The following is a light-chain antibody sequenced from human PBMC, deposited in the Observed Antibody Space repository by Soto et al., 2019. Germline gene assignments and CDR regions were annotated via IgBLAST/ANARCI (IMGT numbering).Light chain of an antibody. CDR1: SSNIGSFYD. CDR3: QSYDNSLNHVV. V-gene: IGLV1-40*01. J-gene: IGLJ2*01. CDR2: GDN. Sequence: QSVLTQPPSVSGAPGQRVTIPCTGSSSNIGSFYDVHWYQQLPGTVPKLLIHGDNNRPSGVPDRFSGSKSGTAASLAITGLQAEDEADYYCQSYDNSLNHVVFGGGTQLTVL.